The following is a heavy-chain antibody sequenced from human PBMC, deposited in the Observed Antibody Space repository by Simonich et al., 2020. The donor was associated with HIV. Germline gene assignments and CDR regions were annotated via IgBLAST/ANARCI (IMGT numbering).Heavy chain of an antibody. V-gene: IGHV4-59*12. D-gene: IGHD5-12*01. J-gene: IGHJ3*02. CDR1: GGSFSSYY. CDR2: IYYRGST. CDR3: AREENTGYDSAFDI. Sequence: QVHLQQWGAGLVKPSETLSLTCTVSGGSFSSYYWSWIRQPPGKGLEWIGYIYYRGSTNYNPSLKSRLTISVDTSKTQFSLKLSSLTAADTAVYYCAREENTGYDSAFDIWGQGTMVTVSS.